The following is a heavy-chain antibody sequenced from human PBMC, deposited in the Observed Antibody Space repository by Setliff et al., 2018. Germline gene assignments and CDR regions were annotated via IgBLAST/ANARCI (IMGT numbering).Heavy chain of an antibody. Sequence: SETLSLTCAVSGGSISSSNWWSWVRQPPGKGLEWIGEIYHSGNTYYNPSFKSRVTISIEKSKNQFSLKLTSVTAADTALYYCARVGYFDFWRGYGVGAFDLWGHGTMVTVSS. CDR3: ARVGYFDFWRGYGVGAFDL. CDR1: GGSISSSNW. D-gene: IGHD3-3*01. CDR2: IYHSGNT. J-gene: IGHJ3*01. V-gene: IGHV4-4*02.